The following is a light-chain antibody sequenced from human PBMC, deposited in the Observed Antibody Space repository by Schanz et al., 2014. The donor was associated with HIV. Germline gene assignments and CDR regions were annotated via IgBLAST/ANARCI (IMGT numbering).Light chain of an antibody. CDR3: CSYADRGWV. CDR2: EGS. CDR1: SSDVGGYNY. J-gene: IGLJ3*02. Sequence: QSALTQPASVSGSPGQSVTISCTGTSSDVGGYNYVSWYQQHPGKAPKLMIYEGSKRPSGVSDRFSGSKSGNTASLTISGLQADDEADYYCCSYADRGWVFGGGTKLTVL. V-gene: IGLV2-23*01.